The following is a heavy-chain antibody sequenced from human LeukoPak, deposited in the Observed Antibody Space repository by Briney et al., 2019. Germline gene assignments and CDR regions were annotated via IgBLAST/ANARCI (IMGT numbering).Heavy chain of an antibody. CDR2: ISSSSTI. J-gene: IGHJ3*02. CDR1: GFTFSSYS. Sequence: PGGSLRLSCAASGFTFSSYSMNWVRQAPGKGLEWVSYISSSSTIYYADSVKGRFTISRDNAKNSLYLQMNSLRAEDTAVYYCASREIVVGAFDIWGQGTMVTVSS. V-gene: IGHV3-48*01. CDR3: ASREIVVGAFDI. D-gene: IGHD3-22*01.